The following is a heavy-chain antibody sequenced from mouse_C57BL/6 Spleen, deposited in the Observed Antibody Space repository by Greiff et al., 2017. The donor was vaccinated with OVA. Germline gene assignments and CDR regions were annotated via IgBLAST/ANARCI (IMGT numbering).Heavy chain of an antibody. V-gene: IGHV5-4*03. Sequence: EVMLVESGGGLVKPGGSLKLSCAASGFTFSSYAMSWVRQTPEKRLEWVATISDGGSYTYYPDNVKGRFTISRDNAKNNLYLQMSHLKSEDTAMYYCARKGGFDYWGQGTTLTVSS. D-gene: IGHD1-1*02. CDR3: ARKGGFDY. CDR2: ISDGGSYT. CDR1: GFTFSSYA. J-gene: IGHJ2*01.